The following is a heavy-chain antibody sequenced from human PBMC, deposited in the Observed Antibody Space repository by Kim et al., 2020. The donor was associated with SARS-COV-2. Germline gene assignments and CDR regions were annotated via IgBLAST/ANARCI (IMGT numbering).Heavy chain of an antibody. V-gene: IGHV4-4*07. CDR2: IYSSGSA. J-gene: IGHJ5*01. Sequence: SETLSLTCTVSGGSVSSYYWTWIRQTAGKGLEWIGHIYSSGSANYDPALKSRVTMSIDTSQNQFSLNLRSVTAADTAIYFCARDPNSSLDSWGHGTLVIV. D-gene: IGHD6-13*01. CDR1: GGSVSSYY. CDR3: ARDPNSSLDS.